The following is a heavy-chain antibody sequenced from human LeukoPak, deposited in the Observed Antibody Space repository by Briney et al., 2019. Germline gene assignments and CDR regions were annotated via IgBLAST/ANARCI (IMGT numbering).Heavy chain of an antibody. Sequence: SVKVSCKASGGTFSSYAISWGRQAPGQGLEWMGGIIPIFGTANYAQKFQGRVTITTDASTGTAYMELRSLRCEATAVYYCARDHWDDILTGYQNYYYYYMDVWGKATTVTVSS. CDR1: GGTFSSYA. V-gene: IGHV1-69*05. J-gene: IGHJ6*03. CDR3: ARDHWDDILTGYQNYYYYYMDV. D-gene: IGHD3-9*01. CDR2: IIPIFGTA.